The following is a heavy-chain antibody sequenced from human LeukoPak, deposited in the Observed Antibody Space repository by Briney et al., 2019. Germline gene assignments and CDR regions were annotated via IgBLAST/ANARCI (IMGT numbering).Heavy chain of an antibody. CDR2: ISGSGSTT. V-gene: IGHV3-23*01. Sequence: GGSLRLSCAASGFTFSSYAMNWVRKAPGEGLEWVSVISGSGSTTYYADSVKGRFTISRDNSKNTLSLQMNSLRAEDTAVYYCARATVVTPGEFDYWGQGTLVTVSS. D-gene: IGHD4-23*01. CDR3: ARATVVTPGEFDY. CDR1: GFTFSSYA. J-gene: IGHJ4*02.